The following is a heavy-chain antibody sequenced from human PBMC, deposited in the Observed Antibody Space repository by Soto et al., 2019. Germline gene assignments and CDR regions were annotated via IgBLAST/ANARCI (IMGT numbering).Heavy chain of an antibody. Sequence: QLQLQESGPGLVKPSETLSLTCTVSGGSISSSSYYWGWIRQPPGKGLEWIGSIYYSGSTYYNPSLKRRVTISVDTSKNQFSLKLSSVTAADTAVYYCARRVPAMDWFDPRGQGTLVTVSS. CDR2: IYYSGST. V-gene: IGHV4-39*01. J-gene: IGHJ5*02. D-gene: IGHD5-18*01. CDR3: ARRVPAMDWFDP. CDR1: GGSISSSSYY.